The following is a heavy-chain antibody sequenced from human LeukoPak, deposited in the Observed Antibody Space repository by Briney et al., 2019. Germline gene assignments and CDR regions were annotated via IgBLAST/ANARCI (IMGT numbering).Heavy chain of an antibody. J-gene: IGHJ4*02. CDR1: GFTFSSYA. CDR2: ISYDGSNK. Sequence: PGGSLRLSCAASGFTFSSYAMHWVRQAPGKGLEWVAVISYDGSNKYYADSVKGRFTISRDNSKNTLYLQMNSLRAEDTAVYYCAKAVRMMDMAFDYWGQGTLVTVSS. D-gene: IGHD4-11*01. V-gene: IGHV3-30-3*01. CDR3: AKAVRMMDMAFDY.